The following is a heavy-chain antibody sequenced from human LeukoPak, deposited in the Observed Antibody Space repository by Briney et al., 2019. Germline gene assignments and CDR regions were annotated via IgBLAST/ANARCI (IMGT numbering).Heavy chain of an antibody. V-gene: IGHV4-4*07. J-gene: IGHJ6*03. CDR2: IYTSGST. CDR1: GGSISSYY. D-gene: IGHD3-22*01. CDR3: ARTGDSIGYYYYMDV. Sequence: PSETLSLTCTVSGGSISSYYWSWIRQPAGKGLEWIGRIYTSGSTNYNPSLKSRVTMSVGTSKNQFSLKLSSVTAADTAVYYCARTGDSIGYYYYMDVWGKGTTVTISS.